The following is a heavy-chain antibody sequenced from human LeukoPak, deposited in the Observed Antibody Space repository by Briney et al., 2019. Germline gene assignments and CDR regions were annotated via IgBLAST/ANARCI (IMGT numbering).Heavy chain of an antibody. J-gene: IGHJ4*02. Sequence: PGGSLRLSCAASGFTFSSYEMNWVRQAPGKGLEWVSYISSSGSTIYYADSVKGRFTISRDNAKNSLYLQMNSLRAEDTAVYYCARDNYESSGYYFDWGQGTLVTVSS. CDR2: ISSSGSTI. D-gene: IGHD3-22*01. CDR3: ARDNYESSGYYFD. V-gene: IGHV3-48*03. CDR1: GFTFSSYE.